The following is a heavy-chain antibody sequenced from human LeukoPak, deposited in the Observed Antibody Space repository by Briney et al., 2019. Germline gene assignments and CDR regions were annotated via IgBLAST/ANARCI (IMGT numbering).Heavy chain of an antibody. D-gene: IGHD3-22*01. J-gene: IGHJ6*03. CDR2: IYYSGNT. Sequence: SETLSPTCTVSGGSIISSSYYWGWIRQPPGKGPEWIGSIYYSGNTDYNPSLKSRVTISVETSKNQFSLKLSSVTAADTAVYYCARDRFDDSSGYCYHYYYYMDVWGKGTTVTVSS. CDR1: GGSIISSSYY. CDR3: ARDRFDDSSGYCYHYYYYMDV. V-gene: IGHV4-39*07.